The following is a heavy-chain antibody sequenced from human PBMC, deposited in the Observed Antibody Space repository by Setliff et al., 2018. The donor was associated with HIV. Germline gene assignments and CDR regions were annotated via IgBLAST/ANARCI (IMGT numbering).Heavy chain of an antibody. D-gene: IGHD2-2*01. CDR1: GFTSGDYA. J-gene: IGHJ4*02. V-gene: IGHV3-49*03. CDR3: TRECSGTSCYERVGFDY. CDR2: IRRKAYGGTT. Sequence: PGGSLRLSCTASGFTSGDYAMNWFRQAPGKGLEWVGFIRRKAYGGTTEYAASVKGRFTISRDDSKSIAYLQMNSLKTEDTAVYYCTRECSGTSCYERVGFDYWGQGTLVTVSS.